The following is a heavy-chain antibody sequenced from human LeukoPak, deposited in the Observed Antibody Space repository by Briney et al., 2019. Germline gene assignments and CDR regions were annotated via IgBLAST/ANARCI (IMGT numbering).Heavy chain of an antibody. Sequence: SETPSLTCTVSGGSISSGDYYWSWIRQPPGKGLEWIGYIYYSGSTSYNPSLKSRVTISVDTSKNHFSLKLSSVTAADTAVYYCARDLSGFLFDYWGQGTLATVSS. V-gene: IGHV4-30-4*01. CDR1: GGSISSGDYY. J-gene: IGHJ4*02. CDR2: IYYSGST. CDR3: ARDLSGFLFDY. D-gene: IGHD2/OR15-2a*01.